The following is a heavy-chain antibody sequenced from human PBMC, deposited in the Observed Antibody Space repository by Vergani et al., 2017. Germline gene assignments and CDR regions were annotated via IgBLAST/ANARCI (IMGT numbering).Heavy chain of an antibody. D-gene: IGHD3-16*01. CDR2: IIPIFGTA. Sequence: QVQLVQSGAEVKKPGSSVKVSCKASGGTFSSYAISWVRQAPGQGLVWMGRIIPIFGTANYAQKFQGRVTITADESTSTAYMELSSLRSEDTAVYYCASDLEGADAFDIWGQGTMVTVSS. CDR1: GGTFSSYA. CDR3: ASDLEGADAFDI. J-gene: IGHJ3*02. V-gene: IGHV1-69*13.